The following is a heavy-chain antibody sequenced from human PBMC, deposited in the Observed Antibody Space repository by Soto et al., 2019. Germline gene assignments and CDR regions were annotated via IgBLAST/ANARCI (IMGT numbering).Heavy chain of an antibody. D-gene: IGHD6-6*01. J-gene: IGHJ6*02. Sequence: QVQLQESGHGLLKRSQTMSLTCTVSGGSFSSGGYYWGWIRQNPGKGLEWVGYIYYSGSTYYNPSLKSRVTMSIDKSKNQFSLNLSCVTAADTAVYYSARDLRIRSSYYYYYYGMDVWGQGTTVTVSS. CDR2: IYYSGST. V-gene: IGHV4-31*03. CDR1: GGSFSSGGYY. CDR3: ARDLRIRSSYYYYYYGMDV.